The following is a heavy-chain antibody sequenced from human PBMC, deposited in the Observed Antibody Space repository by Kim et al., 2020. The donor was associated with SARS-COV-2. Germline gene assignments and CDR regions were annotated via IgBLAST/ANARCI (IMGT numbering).Heavy chain of an antibody. V-gene: IGHV4-59*11. J-gene: IGHJ4*02. CDR1: GGSISSHS. D-gene: IGHD2-2*01. CDR2: TYYSGST. Sequence: SETLSLTCTVSGGSISSHSWSWIRQPPGKGLEWIGYTYYSGSTNYNPSLKSRVTISVDTSKNQFSLKLSSVTAADAAVYYCARDRIGHCSSTSCSLHFDYWGQGTLVPVSS. CDR3: ARDRIGHCSSTSCSLHFDY.